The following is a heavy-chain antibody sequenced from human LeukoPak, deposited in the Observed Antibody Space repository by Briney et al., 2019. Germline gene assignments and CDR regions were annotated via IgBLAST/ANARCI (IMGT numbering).Heavy chain of an antibody. CDR1: GYTFTGYY. D-gene: IGHD3-3*01. CDR3: ARDVTIFGVVNLFDY. CDR2: INPNSGGT. V-gene: IGHV1-2*02. J-gene: IGHJ4*02. Sequence: GASVKVSCKASGYTFTGYYMHWVRQAPGQGLEWMGWINPNSGGTNYAQKFHGRVTMTRDTSISTAYMELSRLRSDDTAVYYCARDVTIFGVVNLFDYWGQGTLVTVSS.